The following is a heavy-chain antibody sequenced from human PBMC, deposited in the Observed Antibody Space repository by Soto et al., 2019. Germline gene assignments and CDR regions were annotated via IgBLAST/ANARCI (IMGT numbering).Heavy chain of an antibody. Sequence: TQAHPLSCAISGENVSSNSAARNWIRQSPSRGLEWLGRTYYRSKWYNDYAVSVKSRITINPDTSKNQFSLQLNSVSPEDTAVYYCARGPRFDPWGQGTLVTVSS. CDR1: GENVSSNSAA. CDR3: ARGPRFDP. J-gene: IGHJ5*02. V-gene: IGHV6-1*01. CDR2: TYYRSKWYN.